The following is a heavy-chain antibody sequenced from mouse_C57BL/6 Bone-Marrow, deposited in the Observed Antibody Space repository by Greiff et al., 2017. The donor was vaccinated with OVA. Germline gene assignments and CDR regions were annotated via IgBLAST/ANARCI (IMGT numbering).Heavy chain of an antibody. CDR3: ASPNCCGSSYDWYFDV. D-gene: IGHD1-1*01. J-gene: IGHJ1*03. V-gene: IGHV1-59*01. CDR2: IDPSDSYT. CDR1: GYTFTSYW. Sequence: VQLQQSGAELVRPGTSVKLSCKASGYTFTSYWMHWVKQRPGQGLEWIGVIDPSDSYTNYNQKFKGKATLTVDTSSSTAYMQLSSLTSEDSAVYYCASPNCCGSSYDWYFDVWGTGTTVTVAS.